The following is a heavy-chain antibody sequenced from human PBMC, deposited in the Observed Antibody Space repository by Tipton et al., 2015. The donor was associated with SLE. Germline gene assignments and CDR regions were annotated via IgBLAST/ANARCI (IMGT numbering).Heavy chain of an antibody. D-gene: IGHD3-10*01. V-gene: IGHV4-34*01. CDR2: INHSGST. CDR3: AGTPDRGSSDFNY. J-gene: IGHJ4*02. Sequence: TLSLTCAVYGGSFSGYYWSWICQPPGKGLEWIGEINHSGSTNYSPSLKSRVTISLDTSKNQFSLKLRSVTAADTAVYYCAGTPDRGSSDFNYWGQGTLVTVSS. CDR1: GGSFSGYY.